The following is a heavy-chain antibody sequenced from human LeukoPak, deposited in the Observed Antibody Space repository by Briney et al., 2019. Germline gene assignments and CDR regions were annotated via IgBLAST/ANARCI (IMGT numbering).Heavy chain of an antibody. D-gene: IGHD3-3*01. CDR1: GGSISSYY. V-gene: IGHV4-4*07. Sequence: SETLSLTCTVSGGSISSYYWSWIRQPAGKGLEWIGRIYTSGSTNYNPSLKSRVTMSVDTSKNQFSLKLSSVTAADTAVYYCARDRRITIFGVDPQSGAFDIRGQGTMVTVSS. CDR2: IYTSGST. CDR3: ARDRRITIFGVDPQSGAFDI. J-gene: IGHJ3*02.